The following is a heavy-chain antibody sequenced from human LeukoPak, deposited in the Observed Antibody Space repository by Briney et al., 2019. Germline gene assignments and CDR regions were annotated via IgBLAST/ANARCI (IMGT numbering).Heavy chain of an antibody. D-gene: IGHD5-12*01. V-gene: IGHV3-23*01. CDR2: ISGSGGST. Sequence: GGSLRLSCAASGFTFSSYAMSRVRQAPGKGLGCVSAISGSGGSTYYADSVKGRFTISRDNSKNTLYQQMNSLRAEDTAVYYCAKDLCLATIAYDYWGQGTLVTVSS. CDR3: AKDLCLATIAYDY. CDR1: GFTFSSYA. J-gene: IGHJ4*02.